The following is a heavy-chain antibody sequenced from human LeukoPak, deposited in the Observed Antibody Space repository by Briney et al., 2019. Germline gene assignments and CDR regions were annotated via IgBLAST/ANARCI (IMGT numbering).Heavy chain of an antibody. Sequence: GGSLKLSCAASGFTFSSYWMHWVRQAPGKGLVWVSRVNSDGSSTDYADSVKGRFTISRDNAKNTLYLQMNSLRADDTAVYYCTRDLPRVRYCSGGTCGHWGQGTLVTVSS. D-gene: IGHD2-15*01. J-gene: IGHJ4*02. CDR1: GFTFSSYW. CDR3: TRDLPRVRYCSGGTCGH. CDR2: VNSDGSST. V-gene: IGHV3-74*01.